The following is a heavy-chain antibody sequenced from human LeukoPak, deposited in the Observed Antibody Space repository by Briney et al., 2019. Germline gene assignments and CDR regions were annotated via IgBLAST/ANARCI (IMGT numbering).Heavy chain of an antibody. CDR1: GGSFSDYY. J-gene: IGHJ6*03. CDR3: ARDFSGYDSYYMDV. Sequence: SETLSLTCVVYGGSFSDYYWTWIRQPPGKGLEWLGEINHGGSTNYNPSLKSRVTISVDTSKNQFSLKLSSVTPADTAVYYCARDFSGYDSYYMDVWGKGTTVTVSS. CDR2: INHGGST. D-gene: IGHD5-12*01. V-gene: IGHV4-34*01.